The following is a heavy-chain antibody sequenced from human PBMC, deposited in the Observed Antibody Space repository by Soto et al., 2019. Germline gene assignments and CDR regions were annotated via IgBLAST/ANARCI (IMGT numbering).Heavy chain of an antibody. CDR3: ARGYYYGSGRPTPGGMDV. CDR1: GYTFTNYD. J-gene: IGHJ6*02. D-gene: IGHD3-10*01. CDR2: ISTYTGNT. V-gene: IGHV1-18*01. Sequence: QVHLVQSGAEVKKPGASVKVSCKASGYTFTNYDINWVRQAPGQGLEWMGWISTYTGNTNYAQKLPGRVTMTTDTSTSTAYLELRSLRSDDTAVYYCARGYYYGSGRPTPGGMDVWGQGTTVTVSS.